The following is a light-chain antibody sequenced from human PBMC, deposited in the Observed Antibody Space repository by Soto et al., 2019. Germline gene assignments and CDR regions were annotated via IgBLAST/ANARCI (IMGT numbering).Light chain of an antibody. CDR3: TSFTTSPTMV. CDR1: SNDIGTYNY. J-gene: IGLJ2*01. V-gene: IGLV2-14*01. Sequence: QSALTQPASVSGSTGKSITFSCTGTSNDIGTYNYVSWYQHHPGKAPKLLIYEVSNRPSGVSNRFSGSKSGNTASLTISGIQAEYEADYHCTSFTTSPTMVFGRETKVTVL. CDR2: EVS.